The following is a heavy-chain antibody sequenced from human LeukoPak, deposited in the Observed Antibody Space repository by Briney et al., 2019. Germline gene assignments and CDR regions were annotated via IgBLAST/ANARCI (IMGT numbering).Heavy chain of an antibody. D-gene: IGHD3-16*02. Sequence: SETLSLTCTVSDGSISSYYWSWIRQPPGKGLEWIGYIYYSGSTNYNPSLKSRVTISVDTSKNQFSLKLSSVTAADTAVYYCVGSPYVWGSYRYDYWGQGTLATVSS. CDR2: IYYSGST. J-gene: IGHJ4*02. V-gene: IGHV4-59*01. CDR3: VGSPYVWGSYRYDY. CDR1: DGSISSYY.